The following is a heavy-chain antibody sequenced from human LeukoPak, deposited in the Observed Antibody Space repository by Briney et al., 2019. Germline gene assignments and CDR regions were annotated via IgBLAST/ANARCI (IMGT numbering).Heavy chain of an antibody. V-gene: IGHV6-1*01. Sequence: SQTLSLTCDISVDSVSSDNVAWNWIRRSPSRGLELLGRTYYRSQWLQQYGVSVKGRVTISPDTSKNQISLQLNSVTPDDTAIYYCARWTDATGGLDYWGQGTLVTVSS. CDR3: ARWTDATGGLDY. J-gene: IGHJ4*02. D-gene: IGHD3-16*01. CDR2: TYYRSQWLQ. CDR1: VDSVSSDNVA.